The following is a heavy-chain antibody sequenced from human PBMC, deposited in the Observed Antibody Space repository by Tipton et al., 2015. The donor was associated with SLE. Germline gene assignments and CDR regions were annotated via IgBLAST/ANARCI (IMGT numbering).Heavy chain of an antibody. D-gene: IGHD3-16*02. CDR3: AKDLEIMITFGGVIVD. CDR2: IRYDGSIK. V-gene: IGHV3-30*02. CDR1: GFTFSSYA. J-gene: IGHJ4*02. Sequence: SLRLSCAASGFTFSSYAMHWVRQAPGKGLEWVAFIRYDGSIKYYADSVKGRFTISRDNSKNTLYLQMNSLRAEDTAVYYCAKDLEIMITFGGVIVDWGQGTLVTVSS.